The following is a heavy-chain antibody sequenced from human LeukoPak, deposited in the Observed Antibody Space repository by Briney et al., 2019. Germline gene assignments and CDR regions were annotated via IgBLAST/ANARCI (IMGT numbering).Heavy chain of an antibody. CDR1: GGTFSSYA. Sequence: AASVKVSCKASGGTFSSYAISWVRQAPGQGLEWMGWISAYNGNTNYAQKLQGRVTMTTDTSTSTAYMELRSLRSDDTAVYYCARDWVQGGNALYDAFDIWGQGTMVTVSS. V-gene: IGHV1-18*01. J-gene: IGHJ3*02. CDR2: ISAYNGNT. D-gene: IGHD4-23*01. CDR3: ARDWVQGGNALYDAFDI.